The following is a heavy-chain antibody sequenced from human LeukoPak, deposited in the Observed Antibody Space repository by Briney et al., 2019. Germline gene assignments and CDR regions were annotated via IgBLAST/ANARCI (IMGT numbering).Heavy chain of an antibody. CDR3: ARDRAGSHGDRTFDY. CDR1: GFTFSSYS. V-gene: IGHV3-21*01. Sequence: GGSLRLSCAASGFTFSSYSMIWVRQAPGKGLEWVSSISSSSSYIYYADSVKGRFTISRDNAKNSLYLQMNSLRAEDTAVYYCARDRAGSHGDRTFDYWGQGTLVTVSS. D-gene: IGHD4-17*01. J-gene: IGHJ4*02. CDR2: ISSSSSYI.